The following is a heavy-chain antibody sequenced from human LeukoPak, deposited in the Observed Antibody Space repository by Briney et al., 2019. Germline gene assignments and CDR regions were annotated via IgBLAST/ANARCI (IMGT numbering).Heavy chain of an antibody. V-gene: IGHV1-2*02. Sequence: ASVKVSCKASGYTFTGYYMHWVRQAPGQGLEWMGWINPNSGGTNYAQKFQGRVTMTRDTSISTAYMELSRLRSDDTAVYYCARAVVPAAIEDNWFDPWGQGTLVTVSS. CDR3: ARAVVPAAIEDNWFDP. J-gene: IGHJ5*02. CDR2: INPNSGGT. D-gene: IGHD2-2*01. CDR1: GYTFTGYY.